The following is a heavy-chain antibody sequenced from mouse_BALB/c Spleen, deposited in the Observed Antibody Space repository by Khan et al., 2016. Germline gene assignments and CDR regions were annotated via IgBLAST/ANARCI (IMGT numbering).Heavy chain of an antibody. J-gene: IGHJ2*01. CDR2: INTYTGEP. Sequence: QFQLVQSGPELKKPGETVKISCKASGYTFTNYGMNWVKQAPGKGLKWMGWINTYTGEPTYADDFKGRFAFSLETSASTAYLQINNLKNEDMATYFCARATMMDYFDYWGQGTTLTVSS. D-gene: IGHD2-4*01. CDR1: GYTFTNYG. CDR3: ARATMMDYFDY. V-gene: IGHV9-1*02.